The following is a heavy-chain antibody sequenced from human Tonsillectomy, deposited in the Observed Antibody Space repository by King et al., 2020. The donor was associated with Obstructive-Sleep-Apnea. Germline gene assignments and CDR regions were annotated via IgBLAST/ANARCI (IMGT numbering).Heavy chain of an antibody. D-gene: IGHD3-22*01. CDR3: ARIRYYYDSSGYYYAFYGMDV. CDR1: GFSLSNARMG. CDR2: IFSNDEK. J-gene: IGHJ6*02. V-gene: IGHV2-26*01. Sequence: LKESGPVLVKPPETLTLTCTVSGFSLSNARMGVSWIRQPPGKALEWLAHIFSNDEKSYSTSLKSRLTISKDTSKSQVVLTMTNMDPVDTATYYCARIRYYYDSSGYYYAFYGMDVWGQGTTVTVSS.